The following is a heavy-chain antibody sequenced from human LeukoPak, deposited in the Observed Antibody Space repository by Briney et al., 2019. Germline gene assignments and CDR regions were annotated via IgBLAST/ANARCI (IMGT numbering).Heavy chain of an antibody. V-gene: IGHV4-34*01. CDR1: GGSFSGYY. Sequence: PSETLSLTCAVYGGSFSGYYWSWIRQPPGKGLEWIGEINHSGSTNHNPSLKSRVTISVDTSKNQFSLKLSSVTAADTAVYYCARDPSRHFDYWGQGTLVTVSS. J-gene: IGHJ4*02. CDR2: INHSGST. CDR3: ARDPSRHFDY.